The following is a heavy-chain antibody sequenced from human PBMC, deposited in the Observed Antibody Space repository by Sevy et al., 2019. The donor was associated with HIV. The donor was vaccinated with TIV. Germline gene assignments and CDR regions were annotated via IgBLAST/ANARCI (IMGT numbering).Heavy chain of an antibody. CDR2: IKWNGGKT. CDR3: ARGGERPRYYDTSEGHFEY. J-gene: IGHJ4*02. CDR1: GFAFDDYG. D-gene: IGHD3-22*01. V-gene: IGHV3-20*04. Sequence: GGSLRLSCSASGFAFDDYGMSWVRQVPGKGLEWVSSIKWNGGKTNYADFAGGRLTISRGNAKNSLYLQMNSLREEDTAFYYCARGGERPRYYDTSEGHFEYWGQGTLVTVSS.